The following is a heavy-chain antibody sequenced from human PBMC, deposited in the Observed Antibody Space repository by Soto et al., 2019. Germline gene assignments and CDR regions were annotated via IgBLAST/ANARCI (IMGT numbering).Heavy chain of an antibody. CDR3: TSIPYNWNDDPASYFDY. D-gene: IGHD1-20*01. CDR2: IRSKAYGGTT. Sequence: GSLRLSCTVSGFSVADYAMSWFRQAPGKGLEWVGFIRSKAYGGTTEYAASVKGRFTISRDDSKSIAYLQMNSLKTEDTAVYYCTSIPYNWNDDPASYFDYWGQGTLVTVSS. J-gene: IGHJ4*02. CDR1: GFSVADYA. V-gene: IGHV3-49*03.